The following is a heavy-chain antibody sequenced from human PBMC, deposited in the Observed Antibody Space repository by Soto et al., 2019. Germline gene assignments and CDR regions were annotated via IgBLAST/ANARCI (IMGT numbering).Heavy chain of an antibody. D-gene: IGHD2-21*01. V-gene: IGHV4-59*01. CDR1: GGSISSYY. J-gene: IGHJ5*02. CDR2: IYYSGST. Sequence: SETLSLTCTVSGGSISSYYWSWIRQPPGKGLEWIGYIYYSGSTNYNPSLKSRVTISVDTSKNQFSLKLSSVTAADTAVYYCARETGPYYWFAPWGQGTLVTVSS. CDR3: ARETGPYYWFAP.